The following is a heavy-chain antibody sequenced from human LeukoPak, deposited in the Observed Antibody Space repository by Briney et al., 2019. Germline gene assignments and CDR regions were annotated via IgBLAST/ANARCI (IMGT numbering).Heavy chain of an antibody. CDR1: GYTFTGYY. Sequence: RWASVKVSCKASGYTFTGYYMHWVRQAPGQGLEWMGWINPNSGGTNYAQKFQGRVTMTRDTSISTAYMELSRLRSDDTAVYYCARELGYCSSTSCNDWGQGTLVTVSS. J-gene: IGHJ4*02. D-gene: IGHD2-2*01. V-gene: IGHV1-2*02. CDR3: ARELGYCSSTSCND. CDR2: INPNSGGT.